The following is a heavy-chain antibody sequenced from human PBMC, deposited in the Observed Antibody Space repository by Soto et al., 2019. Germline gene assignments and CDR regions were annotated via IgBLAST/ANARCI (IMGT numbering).Heavy chain of an antibody. J-gene: IGHJ6*03. D-gene: IGHD2-15*01. CDR2: IDWDDDK. CDR1: GFSLSTSGMC. V-gene: IGHV2-70*11. Sequence: SGPTLVKPTQTLTLTCTFSGFSLSTSGMCVSWIRQPPGKALEWLARIDWDDDKYYSTSLKTRLTISKDTSKNQVVLTMTNMDPVDTATYYCARIQALLKYPPHYYMDVWGKGTTVTVSS. CDR3: ARIQALLKYPPHYYMDV.